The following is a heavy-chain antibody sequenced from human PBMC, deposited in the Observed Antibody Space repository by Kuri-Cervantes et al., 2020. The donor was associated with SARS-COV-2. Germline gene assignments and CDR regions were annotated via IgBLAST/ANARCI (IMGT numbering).Heavy chain of an antibody. V-gene: IGHV3-74*01. CDR1: GFTFSGHW. J-gene: IGHJ4*02. Sequence: LSLTCAASGFTFSGHWIHWVRQAPGKGLVWVSRINPDGSYTNNADSVKGRFTLSRDNAKNMLFLQMNSLRAEDTAVYYCARDLYYDISDYPGYWGQGTLVTVSS. CDR3: ARDLYYDISDYPGY. D-gene: IGHD3-22*01. CDR2: INPDGSYT.